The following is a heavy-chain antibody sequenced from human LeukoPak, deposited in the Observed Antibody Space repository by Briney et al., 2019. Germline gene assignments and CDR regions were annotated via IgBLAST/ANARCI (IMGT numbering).Heavy chain of an antibody. CDR2: IYYSGST. Sequence: VKPSETLSLTCTVSGGSISSSSYYWGWIRQPPGEGLEWIGYIYYSGSTNYNPSLKSRVTISVDTSKNQFSLKLSSVTAADTAVYYCARRIAGAIAPWGQGTLVTVSS. CDR1: GGSISSSSYY. V-gene: IGHV4-61*05. J-gene: IGHJ5*02. CDR3: ARRIAGAIAP. D-gene: IGHD1-26*01.